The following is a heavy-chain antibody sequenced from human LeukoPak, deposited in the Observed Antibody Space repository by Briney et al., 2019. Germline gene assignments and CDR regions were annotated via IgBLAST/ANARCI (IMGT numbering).Heavy chain of an antibody. D-gene: IGHD3-9*01. Sequence: SETLSLTCAVYGGSFSGYYWSWIRQPPGMGLEWIGEINHSGSTNYNPSLKSRVTISVDTSKNQFSLKLSSVTAADTAVYYCARDKRTDTIFYGMDVWGQGTTVTVSS. CDR2: INHSGST. J-gene: IGHJ6*02. CDR3: ARDKRTDTIFYGMDV. CDR1: GGSFSGYY. V-gene: IGHV4-34*01.